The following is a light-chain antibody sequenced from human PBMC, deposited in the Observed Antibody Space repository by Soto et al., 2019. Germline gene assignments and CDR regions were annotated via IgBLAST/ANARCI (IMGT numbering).Light chain of an antibody. CDR1: QSLLHGNGYNY. J-gene: IGKJ2*01. CDR3: MQALQTPYT. V-gene: IGKV2-28*01. CDR2: LGS. Sequence: DIVMTQSPLSLPVTSGEPASIYCRSSQSLLHGNGYNYLEWYLQKPGQSPQLLLYLGSTRASGVPDRFSGSGSGTDFTLKISRVEAEDVGIYYCMQALQTPYTFGQGTKVEVK.